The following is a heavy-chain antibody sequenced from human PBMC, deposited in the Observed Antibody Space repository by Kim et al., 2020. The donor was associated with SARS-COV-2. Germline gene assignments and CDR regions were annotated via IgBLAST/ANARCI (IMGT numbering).Heavy chain of an antibody. J-gene: IGHJ4*02. V-gene: IGHV3-9*01. CDR3: AKDISNHAHAPRYDILTGYPSGNY. D-gene: IGHD3-9*01. CDR1: GFTFDDYA. CDR2: ISWNSGSI. Sequence: GGSLRLSCAASGFTFDDYAMHWVRQAPGKGLEWVSGISWNSGSIGYADSVKGRFTISRDNAKNSLYLQMNSLRAEDTALYYCAKDISNHAHAPRYDILTGYPSGNYWGQGTLVTVSS.